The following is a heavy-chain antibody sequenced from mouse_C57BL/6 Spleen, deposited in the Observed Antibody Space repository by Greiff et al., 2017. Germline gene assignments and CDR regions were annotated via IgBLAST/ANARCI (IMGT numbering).Heavy chain of an antibody. J-gene: IGHJ3*01. CDR1: GFTFSDYY. Sequence: EVHLVESEGGLVQPGSSMKLSCTASGFTFSDYYMAWVRQVPEKGLEWVANINYDGSSTYYLDALKSRFIISRDNAKNILYLQMSSLKSEDTATYYCARADYDNGWFAYWGQGTLVTVSA. CDR3: ARADYDNGWFAY. D-gene: IGHD2-4*01. CDR2: INYDGSST. V-gene: IGHV5-16*01.